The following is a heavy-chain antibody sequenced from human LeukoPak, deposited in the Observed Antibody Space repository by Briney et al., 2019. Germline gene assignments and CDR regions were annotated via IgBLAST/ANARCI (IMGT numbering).Heavy chain of an antibody. V-gene: IGHV4-61*02. J-gene: IGHJ3*02. D-gene: IGHD6-6*01. Sequence: SETLSLTCTVSGGSISSGDYYWSWIRQPAGKGLEWIGRIYTSGSTNYNPSLKSRVTISVVTSKNQFSLKLSSVTAADTAVYYCARDRGGIAARIGAFDIWGQGTMVTVSS. CDR2: IYTSGST. CDR3: ARDRGGIAARIGAFDI. CDR1: GGSISSGDYY.